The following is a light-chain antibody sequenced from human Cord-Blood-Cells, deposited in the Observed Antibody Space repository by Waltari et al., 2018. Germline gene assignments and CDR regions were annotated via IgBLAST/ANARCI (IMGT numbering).Light chain of an antibody. CDR3: QQYGSSPYT. Sequence: EIVLTQSPGPLSLSPGERATLSCRASQSVSSSYLAWYQQKPGQAPRLRSYGASSRATGIPDRFSGSGSGTDFTLTISRLEPEDFAVYYCQQYGSSPYTFGQGTKLEIK. CDR1: QSVSSSY. V-gene: IGKV3-20*01. J-gene: IGKJ2*01. CDR2: GAS.